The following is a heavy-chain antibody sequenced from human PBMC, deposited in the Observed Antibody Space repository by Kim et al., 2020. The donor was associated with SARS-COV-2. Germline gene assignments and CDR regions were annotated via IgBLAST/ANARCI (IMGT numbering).Heavy chain of an antibody. CDR2: IYYSGST. CDR3: ASGAYSGSIDY. Sequence: SETLSLTCTVSGGSISSGGYYWSWIRQHPGKGLEWIGYIYYSGSTYYNPSLKSRVTISVDTSKNQFSLKLSSVTAADTAVYYCASGAYSGSIDYWGQGTLVTVSS. J-gene: IGHJ4*02. V-gene: IGHV4-31*03. CDR1: GGSISSGGYY. D-gene: IGHD1-26*01.